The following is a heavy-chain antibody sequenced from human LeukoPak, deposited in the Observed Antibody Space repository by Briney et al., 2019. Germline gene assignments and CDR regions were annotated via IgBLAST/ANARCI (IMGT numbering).Heavy chain of an antibody. Sequence: ASVKVSCKASGYTFTGYYMHWVRQAPGQGLEWMGWINPNSGGTNYAQKFQGRVTMTRDTSIGTAYMELSRLRSDDTAVYYCARDRAESAWDRITIFGGSDYWGQGTLVTVSS. V-gene: IGHV1-2*02. D-gene: IGHD3-3*01. CDR3: ARDRAESAWDRITIFGGSDY. CDR1: GYTFTGYY. CDR2: INPNSGGT. J-gene: IGHJ4*02.